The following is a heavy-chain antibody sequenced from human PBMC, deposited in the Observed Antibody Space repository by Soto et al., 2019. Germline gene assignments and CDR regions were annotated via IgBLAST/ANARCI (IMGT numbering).Heavy chain of an antibody. CDR1: GYTFTSYG. V-gene: IGHV1-18*01. CDR3: AIDGDYKGSAWFPTTLDV. Sequence: QVQLVQSGGEVKKPGASVKVSCKASGYTFTSYGISWVRQAPGQGLEWMGWISADNGNRNYAQKVKGRVTMTTDTFKITAYRALRSLRADDTAVYYCAIDGDYKGSAWFPTTLDVWGQGTTVTVS. J-gene: IGHJ6*02. CDR2: ISADNGNR. D-gene: IGHD6-19*01.